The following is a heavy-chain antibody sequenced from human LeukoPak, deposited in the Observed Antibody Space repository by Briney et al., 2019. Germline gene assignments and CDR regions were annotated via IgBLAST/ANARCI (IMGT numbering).Heavy chain of an antibody. CDR2: INHSGST. V-gene: IGHV4-34*01. CDR3: ARHSRGITMIVVVLSFDY. J-gene: IGHJ4*02. Sequence: SETLSLTCAVYGGSFSGYYWSWIRQPPGKGLEWIGEINHSGSTNYNPSLKSRVTISIDTSKNQFSLKLSSVTAADTAVYYCARHSRGITMIVVVLSFDYWGQGTLVTVSS. D-gene: IGHD3-22*01. CDR1: GGSFSGYY.